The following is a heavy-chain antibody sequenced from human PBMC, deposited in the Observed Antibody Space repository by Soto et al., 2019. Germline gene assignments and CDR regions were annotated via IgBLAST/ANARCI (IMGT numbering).Heavy chain of an antibody. Sequence: TSETLSLTCAVSGGSVDRKNYYWSWIRQPPGKGLEWLGYVENSGSTNYNPSLKSRVTISVDTSKNQFSLKLSSVTAADTAVYYCARAETPLHFDYWGQGTVVTVSS. CDR1: GGSVDRKNYY. D-gene: IGHD2-15*01. V-gene: IGHV4-61*01. CDR2: VENSGST. CDR3: ARAETPLHFDY. J-gene: IGHJ4*02.